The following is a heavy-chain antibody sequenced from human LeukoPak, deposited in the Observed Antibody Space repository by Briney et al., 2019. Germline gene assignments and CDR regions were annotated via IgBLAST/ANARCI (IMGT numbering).Heavy chain of an antibody. CDR1: GFTFSTYG. CDR2: ISYDGSYK. V-gene: IGHV3-30*18. Sequence: GGSLRLSCAASGFTFSTYGMHWVRQAPGKGLEWVAVISYDGSYKFYADSVKGRFTISRDNSKNTLYLQMNSLRAEDTAVYYCAKDGYSETRGGFDYWGQGTLVTVSS. CDR3: AKDGYSETRGGFDY. J-gene: IGHJ4*02. D-gene: IGHD1-26*01.